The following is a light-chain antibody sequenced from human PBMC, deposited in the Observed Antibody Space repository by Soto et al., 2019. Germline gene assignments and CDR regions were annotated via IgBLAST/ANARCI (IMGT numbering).Light chain of an antibody. V-gene: IGLV2-11*01. CDR1: SSDIGTYNF. J-gene: IGLJ3*02. CDR2: DVT. Sequence: QSALTQPRSVSGSPGQSVTFSCIGTSSDIGTYNFVSWYQQSPGNAPKLIIYDVTKRPSGVPDRFSGSKSGSTASLTISGLQSEDEADYYCCSYAVANTLVFGGGTKLTVL. CDR3: CSYAVANTLV.